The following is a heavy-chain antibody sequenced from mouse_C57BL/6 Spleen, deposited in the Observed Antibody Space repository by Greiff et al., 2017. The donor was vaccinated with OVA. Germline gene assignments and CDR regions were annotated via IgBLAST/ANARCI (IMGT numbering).Heavy chain of an antibody. V-gene: IGHV1-82*01. CDR2: IYPGDGDT. CDR3: ARPSLITTVVGYYFDY. Sequence: QVQLQQSGPELVKPGASVKISCKASGYAFSSSWMNWVKQRPGRGLEWIGRIYPGDGDTNYNGKFKGKATLTADKSSSTAYMQLSSLTSEDSAVYFCARPSLITTVVGYYFDYWGQGTTLTVSS. CDR1: GYAFSSSW. D-gene: IGHD1-1*01. J-gene: IGHJ2*01.